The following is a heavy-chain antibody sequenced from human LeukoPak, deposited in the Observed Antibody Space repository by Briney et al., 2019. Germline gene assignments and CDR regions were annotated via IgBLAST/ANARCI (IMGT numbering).Heavy chain of an antibody. CDR2: INHSGST. Sequence: KPSETLSLTCAVYGGSFSGYYWSWIRQPPGKGLEWIGEINHSGSTNYNPSLKSRVTISADTSKNQFSLKLSSVTAADTAVYYCARDYYDSNGYSGYYFDYWGQGILVTVSS. CDR1: GGSFSGYY. J-gene: IGHJ4*02. V-gene: IGHV4-34*01. D-gene: IGHD3-22*01. CDR3: ARDYYDSNGYSGYYFDY.